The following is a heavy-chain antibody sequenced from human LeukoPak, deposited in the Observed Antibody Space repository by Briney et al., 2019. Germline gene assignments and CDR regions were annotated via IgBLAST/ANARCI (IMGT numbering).Heavy chain of an antibody. Sequence: SETLSLTCTVSGGSISSSSYYWGWIRQPPGKGLEWIGSIYYSGSTYYNPSLKSRVTISVDTSKNQFSLKLSSVTAADTAVYYCAREGVGGCSSTSCYKDDYDYYYYMDVWGKGTTVTVSS. CDR1: GGSISSSSYY. V-gene: IGHV4-39*02. J-gene: IGHJ6*03. D-gene: IGHD2-2*02. CDR2: IYYSGST. CDR3: AREGVGGCSSTSCYKDDYDYYYYMDV.